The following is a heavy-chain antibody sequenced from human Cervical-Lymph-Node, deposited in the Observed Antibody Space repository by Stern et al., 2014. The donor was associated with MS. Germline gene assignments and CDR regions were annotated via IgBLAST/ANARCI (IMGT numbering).Heavy chain of an antibody. CDR2: IYPGDSDT. CDR3: ARRDDYGDYNWFDP. J-gene: IGHJ5*02. V-gene: IGHV5-51*03. CDR1: GYTFTNYW. Sequence: EVQLLESGAEVKKPGESLKISCEVSGYTFTNYWIGWVRQMPGRGLEWMGIIYPGDSDTRYSPSFEGQVTISADKSINTAYLQWSSLKTTDTATYYCARRDDYGDYNWFDPWGQGTLVTVSS. D-gene: IGHD4-17*01.